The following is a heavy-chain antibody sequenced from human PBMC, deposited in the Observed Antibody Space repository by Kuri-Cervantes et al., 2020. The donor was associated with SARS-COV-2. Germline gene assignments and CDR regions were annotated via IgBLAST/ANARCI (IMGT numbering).Heavy chain of an antibody. J-gene: IGHJ4*02. V-gene: IGHV3-23*01. CDR1: GFTFSSYA. Sequence: LSLTCAASGFTFSSYAMSWVRQAPGKGLEWVSAISGSGGSTYYADSVKGRFTISRDNAKNSLYLQMNSLRAEDTAVYYCARDTARWFGELLFDYWGQGTLVTVSS. CDR2: ISGSGGST. CDR3: ARDTARWFGELLFDY. D-gene: IGHD3-10*01.